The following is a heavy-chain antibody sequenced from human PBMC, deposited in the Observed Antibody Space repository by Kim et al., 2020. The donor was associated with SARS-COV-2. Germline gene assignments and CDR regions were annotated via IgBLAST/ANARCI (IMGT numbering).Heavy chain of an antibody. V-gene: IGHV1-2*02. Sequence: KVPGRVTMTRDTSISTAYMELSGLRSDDTAVYYCARESGYSSSFHDAFDIWGQGTMVTVSS. J-gene: IGHJ3*02. D-gene: IGHD6-6*01. CDR3: ARESGYSSSFHDAFDI.